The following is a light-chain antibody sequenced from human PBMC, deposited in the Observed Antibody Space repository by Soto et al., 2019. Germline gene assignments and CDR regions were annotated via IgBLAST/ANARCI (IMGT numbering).Light chain of an antibody. CDR1: SSDVGGYNY. CDR3: CSYAGDYTFV. CDR2: DVK. Sequence: QSALTQPRSVSGSPGQSVTISCTGTSSDVGGYNYVTWYQQYPGKAPKVMIYDVKTRPSGVPDRFSGSKSGNTASLTISWLQAEDEADYYCCSYAGDYTFVFGPGTKVTVL. J-gene: IGLJ1*01. V-gene: IGLV2-11*01.